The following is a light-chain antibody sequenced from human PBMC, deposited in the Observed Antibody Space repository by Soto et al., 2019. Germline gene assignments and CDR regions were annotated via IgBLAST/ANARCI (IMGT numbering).Light chain of an antibody. V-gene: IGKV1-5*01. CDR2: DAS. Sequence: DIQMTQSPSTLSAAVGDRVSITCRASQSISSWLAWYRQKPGKAPKLLIYDASSLQSGVPSRFRGSRSGTEFTLTVSSLQPEDFATYYCLQDHDDSWTFGQGTKVDIK. CDR1: QSISSW. J-gene: IGKJ1*01. CDR3: LQDHDDSWT.